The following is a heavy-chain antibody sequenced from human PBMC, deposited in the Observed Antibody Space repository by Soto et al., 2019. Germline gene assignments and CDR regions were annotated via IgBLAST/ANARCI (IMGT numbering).Heavy chain of an antibody. J-gene: IGHJ4*02. D-gene: IGHD5-18*01. CDR2: INPSGGST. CDR3: ARAKEQLWLYDY. CDR1: GYTFTGYY. Sequence: ASVTVSCKASGYTFTGYYMHWVRQAPGQGLEWMGIINPSGGSTSYAQKFQGRVTMTRDTSTSTVYMELSSLRSEDTAVYYCARAKEQLWLYDYWGQGTLVTVSS. V-gene: IGHV1-46*01.